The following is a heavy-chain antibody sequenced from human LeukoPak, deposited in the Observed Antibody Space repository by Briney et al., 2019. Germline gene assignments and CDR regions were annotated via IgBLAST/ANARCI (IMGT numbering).Heavy chain of an antibody. CDR2: ISGDGGTI. CDR3: AKDQFGSGSYSLGGMDV. J-gene: IGHJ6*02. V-gene: IGHV3-43*02. CDR1: GFTFDDNA. D-gene: IGHD3-10*01. Sequence: GGSLRLSCAASGFTFDDNAMHWVRQAPGKGLEWVSLISGDGGTIYYADSVKGRFTISRDNSKNSLYLQMNSLRTEDTALYYCAKDQFGSGSYSLGGMDVWGQGTTATVSS.